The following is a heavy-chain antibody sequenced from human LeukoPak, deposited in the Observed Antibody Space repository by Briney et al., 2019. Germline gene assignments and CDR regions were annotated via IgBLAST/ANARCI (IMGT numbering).Heavy chain of an antibody. CDR1: GFTFSSYE. J-gene: IGHJ4*02. CDR3: AREGSSGYYYFDY. CDR2: ISSSGSTI. V-gene: IGHV3-48*03. D-gene: IGHD3-22*01. Sequence: GGSLRLSCAASGFTFSSYEMNWVRQAPGKGLEWVSYISSSGSTIYYADSVKGRFTISSDNAKNSLYLQMNSLRAEDTAVYYCAREGSSGYYYFDYWGQGTLVTASS.